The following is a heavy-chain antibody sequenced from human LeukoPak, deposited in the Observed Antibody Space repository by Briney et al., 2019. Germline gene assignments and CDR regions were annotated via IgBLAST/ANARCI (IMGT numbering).Heavy chain of an antibody. CDR2: IRSDGTA. CDR1: GLTFSSAW. J-gene: IGHJ4*02. V-gene: IGHV3-74*01. D-gene: IGHD1-26*01. CDR3: ARDGSYKLDY. Sequence: GGSLRLSCAASGLTFSSAWMHWVRQTPGKRVVWISRIRSDGTATYADSVRGRFTISRDNAKNTLFLQTNNLRADDTGIYYCARDGSYKLDYWGQGALVTVSS.